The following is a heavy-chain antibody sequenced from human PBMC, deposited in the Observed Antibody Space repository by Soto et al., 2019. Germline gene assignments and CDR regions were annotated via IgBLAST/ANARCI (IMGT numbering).Heavy chain of an antibody. D-gene: IGHD3-10*01. V-gene: IGHV3-13*04. CDR3: ARDFGSLRNGMAV. CDR1: GFTFSNYD. Sequence: EVQLVESGGGLVQPGGSLRLSCAASGFTFSNYDMHWVRQATGKGLEWVSAIDTTGDTYYPGSVKGRFTISRENAKNSLYLQMNSLRAGDTAVYYCARDFGSLRNGMAVWGQGTTVTVSS. J-gene: IGHJ6*02. CDR2: IDTTGDT.